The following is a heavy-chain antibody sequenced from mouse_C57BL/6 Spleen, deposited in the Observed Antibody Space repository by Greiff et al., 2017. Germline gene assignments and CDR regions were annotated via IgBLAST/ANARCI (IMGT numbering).Heavy chain of an antibody. CDR2: IDPSDSYT. Sequence: QVQLQQPGAELVKPGASVKLSCKASGYTFTSYWMQWVKQRPGQGLEWIGEIDPSDSYTNYNQKFKGKATLTVDTSSSTAYMQLSSLTSEDSAVYYCARYGSILYWGQGTTLTVSS. CDR1: GYTFTSYW. J-gene: IGHJ2*01. CDR3: ARYGSILY. V-gene: IGHV1-50*01. D-gene: IGHD1-1*01.